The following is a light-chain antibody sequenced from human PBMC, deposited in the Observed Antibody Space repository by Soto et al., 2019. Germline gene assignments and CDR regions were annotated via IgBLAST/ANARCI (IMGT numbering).Light chain of an antibody. CDR2: SAS. CDR1: QRVGIN. CDR3: LQHNSYRWT. V-gene: IGKV3-15*01. Sequence: EIVMTQSPATLSVSPGETATLSCRASQRVGINLAWYQQKPGQAPRLLIYSASTRASGIPDRFSGSGSGTEFTLTISSLQPEDFATYYCLQHNSYRWTFGQGTKVDI. J-gene: IGKJ1*01.